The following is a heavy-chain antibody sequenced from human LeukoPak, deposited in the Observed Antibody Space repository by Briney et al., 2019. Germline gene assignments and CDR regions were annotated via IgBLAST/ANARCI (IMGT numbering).Heavy chain of an antibody. CDR1: GFTFSSYA. CDR3: ASRGYSGYDSDY. CDR2: ISGSGGST. V-gene: IGHV3-23*01. J-gene: IGHJ4*02. Sequence: GGSLRLSCAASGFTFSSYAMRSVRQAPGKGLGLVSAISGSGGSTYYADSVKGRFTISRDNSKNTLYLQMDSLRAEDTAVYYCASRGYSGYDSDYWGQGTLVTVSS. D-gene: IGHD5-12*01.